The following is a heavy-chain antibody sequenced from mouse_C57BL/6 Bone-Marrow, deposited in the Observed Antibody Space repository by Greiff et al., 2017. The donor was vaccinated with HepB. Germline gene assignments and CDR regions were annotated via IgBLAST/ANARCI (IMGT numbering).Heavy chain of an antibody. J-gene: IGHJ2*01. Sequence: EVKLVESGGGLVQPGGSMKLSCVASGFTFSNYWMNWVRQSPEKGLEWVAQIRLKSDNYATHYAESVKGRFTISRDDSKSSVYLQMNNLRAEDTGIYYCTGSNYEGYFDYWGQGTTLTVSS. CDR3: TGSNYEGYFDY. V-gene: IGHV6-3*01. CDR1: GFTFSNYW. D-gene: IGHD2-5*01. CDR2: IRLKSDNYAT.